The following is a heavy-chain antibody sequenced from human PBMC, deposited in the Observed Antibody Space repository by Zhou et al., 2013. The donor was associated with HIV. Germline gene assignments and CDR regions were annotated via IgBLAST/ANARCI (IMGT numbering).Heavy chain of an antibody. V-gene: IGHV1-18*04. D-gene: IGHD6-13*01. CDR1: DDTLDTNG. Sequence: QLVQSGDEVKRPGASVKVSCKASDDTLDTNGISWVRQAPGQGLEWMGWISGSGIHTNYAQNFQARVTMTTDTSTTTAYMELRSLRSDDTAVYYCARDGSEDYSSSHAFDIWGQGTMVIVSS. CDR3: ARDGSEDYSSSHAFDI. J-gene: IGHJ3*02. CDR2: ISGSGIHT.